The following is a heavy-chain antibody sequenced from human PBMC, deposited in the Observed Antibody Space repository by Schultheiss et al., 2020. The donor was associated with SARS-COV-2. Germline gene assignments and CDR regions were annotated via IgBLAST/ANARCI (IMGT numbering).Heavy chain of an antibody. CDR1: GYPFTNYY. V-gene: IGHV1-46*01. CDR3: ARDKYNGPLDY. CDR2: IDPGGDER. Sequence: ASVKVSCKASGYPFTNYYIHWVRQAPGQGLEWMGIIDPGGDERAYAQKIQGRVTMSRDTSTGTVYMELRSLTSEDTAVYYCARDKYNGPLDYWGQGTLVTVSS. D-gene: IGHD2-8*01. J-gene: IGHJ4*02.